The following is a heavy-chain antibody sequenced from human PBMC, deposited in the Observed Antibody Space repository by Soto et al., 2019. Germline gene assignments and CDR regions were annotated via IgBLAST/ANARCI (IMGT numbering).Heavy chain of an antibody. CDR1: GFTFDDYA. V-gene: IGHV3-9*01. CDR2: ISWNSGSI. CDR3: AKLWDWDGEFDY. J-gene: IGHJ4*02. Sequence: TGGSLRLSCAASGFTFDDYAMHWVRQAPGKGLEWVSGISWNSGSIGYADSVKGRFTISRDNAKNSLYLQMNSLRAEDTALYYCAKLWDWDGEFDYWGQGTLVTVSS. D-gene: IGHD3-10*01.